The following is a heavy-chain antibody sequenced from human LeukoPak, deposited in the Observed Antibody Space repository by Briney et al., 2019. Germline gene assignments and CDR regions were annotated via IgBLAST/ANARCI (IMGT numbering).Heavy chain of an antibody. D-gene: IGHD1-26*01. J-gene: IGHJ4*02. CDR3: AKDLKWELLEDY. V-gene: IGHV4-59*12. CDR2: IYYSGST. Sequence: PSETLSLTCTVSGGSISSYYWSWIRQPPGKGLEWIGYIYYSGSTNYNPSLKSRVTISVDTSKNQFSLKLSSVTAADTAVYYCAKDLKWELLEDYWGQGTLVTVSS. CDR1: GGSISSYY.